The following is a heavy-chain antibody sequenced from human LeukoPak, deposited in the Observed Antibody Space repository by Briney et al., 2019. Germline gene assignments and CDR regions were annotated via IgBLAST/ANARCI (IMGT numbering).Heavy chain of an antibody. CDR1: GFTFSSYW. CDR3: ARVATGYSSSWYSAEYFQH. V-gene: IGHV3-7*03. J-gene: IGHJ1*01. D-gene: IGHD6-13*01. CDR2: IKQDGSEK. Sequence: GGSLRLSCAASGFTFSSYWMSWVCQAPGKGLEWVANIKQDGSEKYYVDSVKGRFTISRDNAKNSLYLQMNSLRAEDTAVYYCARVATGYSSSWYSAEYFQHWGQGTLVTVSS.